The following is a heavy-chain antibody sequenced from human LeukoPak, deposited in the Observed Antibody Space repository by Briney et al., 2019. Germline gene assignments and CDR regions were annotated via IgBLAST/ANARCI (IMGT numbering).Heavy chain of an antibody. D-gene: IGHD4-17*01. CDR3: ARDGYGDLRGFDH. Sequence: SQTLSLTCTVSGGSISSGGYYWSWLRQHPGKGLEWIGYIYYSGSTYYNPSLKSRVTISVDTSKNQFSLKLSSVTAADTAVYYCARDGYGDLRGFDHWGQGTLVTVSS. J-gene: IGHJ5*02. CDR2: IYYSGST. CDR1: GGSISSGGYY. V-gene: IGHV4-31*03.